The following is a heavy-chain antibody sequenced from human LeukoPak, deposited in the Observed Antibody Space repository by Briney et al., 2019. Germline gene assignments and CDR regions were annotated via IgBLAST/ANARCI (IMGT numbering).Heavy chain of an antibody. CDR1: GFTFSSYA. V-gene: IGHV3-30-3*01. CDR3: ARGSYYDFWSGYYGADVAEN. D-gene: IGHD3-3*01. Sequence: GRSLRLSCAASGFTFSSYAMHWVRQAPGKGLEWVAAISYDGSNKYYADSVKGRFTISRDNSKNTLYLQMNSLRAEDTAVYYCARGSYYDFWSGYYGADVAENWGQGTLVTVSS. J-gene: IGHJ4*02. CDR2: ISYDGSNK.